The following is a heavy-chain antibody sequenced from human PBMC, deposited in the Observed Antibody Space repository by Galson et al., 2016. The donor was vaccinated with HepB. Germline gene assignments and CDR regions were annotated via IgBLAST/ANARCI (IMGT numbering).Heavy chain of an antibody. CDR2: IRSKANNYAT. J-gene: IGHJ5*02. V-gene: IGHV3-73*01. CDR3: TRHLDPGYSSSWYFWFDP. Sequence: SLRLSCAVSGLTFSGSAMHWVRQASGKGLEWVGHIRSKANNYATVYAASVKGRFTISRDDSKNTAYLQMNSLKTEDTAVDYCTRHLDPGYSSSWYFWFDPWGQGTLVTVSS. D-gene: IGHD6-13*01. CDR1: GLTFSGSA.